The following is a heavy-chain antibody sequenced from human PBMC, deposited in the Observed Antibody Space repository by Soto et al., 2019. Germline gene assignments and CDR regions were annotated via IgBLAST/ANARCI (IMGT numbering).Heavy chain of an antibody. CDR2: IYHTGTT. CDR3: AKISAGSTDETMFTVFDH. D-gene: IGHD6-13*01. V-gene: IGHV4-59*03. J-gene: IGHJ4*02. Sequence: ETLSLTCTVSGDSIRSSYWTWIRQAPGRGLEWIGDIYHTGTTNYNPSLKSRVSISVDTSKNQFSLRLRSVTAADTAIYFCAKISAGSTDETMFTVFDHWGQGTLVTVSS. CDR1: GDSIRSSY.